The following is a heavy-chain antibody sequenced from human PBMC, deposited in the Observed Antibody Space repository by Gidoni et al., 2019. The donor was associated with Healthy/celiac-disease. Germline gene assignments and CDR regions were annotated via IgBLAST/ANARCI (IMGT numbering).Heavy chain of an antibody. V-gene: IGHV4-61*02. Sequence: HVQLQESGPGLVKPSQTLSLTCTVSGCPISSGSYYWSWIRQPAGKGLEWIGRIYTSGSTNYNPYLKSRVTISVDTSKNQFSLKLSSVTAADTAVYYCARKRGGVVAATPGRYYYGMDVWGQGTTVTVSS. CDR1: GCPISSGSYY. D-gene: IGHD2-15*01. CDR2: IYTSGST. CDR3: ARKRGGVVAATPGRYYYGMDV. J-gene: IGHJ6*02.